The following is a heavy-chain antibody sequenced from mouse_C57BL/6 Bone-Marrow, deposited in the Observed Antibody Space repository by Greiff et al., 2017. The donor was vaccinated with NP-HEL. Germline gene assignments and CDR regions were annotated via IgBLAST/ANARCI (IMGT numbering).Heavy chain of an antibody. CDR1: GYAFSSSW. CDR3: ARPNYYGSSAPFAY. J-gene: IGHJ3*01. V-gene: IGHV1-82*01. Sequence: VQLQQSGPELVKPGASVKISCKASGYAFSSSWMNWVKQRPGKGLEWIGRIYPGDGDTNYNGKFKGKATLTADKSSSTAYMQLSSLTSEDSAVYFCARPNYYGSSAPFAYWGQGTLVTVSA. D-gene: IGHD1-1*01. CDR2: IYPGDGDT.